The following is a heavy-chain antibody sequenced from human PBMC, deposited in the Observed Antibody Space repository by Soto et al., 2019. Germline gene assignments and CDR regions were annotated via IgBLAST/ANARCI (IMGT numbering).Heavy chain of an antibody. Sequence: LRLSCAASGFTFDDYSMHWVRQAPGKGLEWVSGISWNSGSIGYADSVEGRFTISTDNAKNSLYLQMNSLRAEDTALYYCAKDTGIVGAHAFDYWGQGTLVTVSS. V-gene: IGHV3-9*01. CDR2: ISWNSGSI. CDR1: GFTFDDYS. D-gene: IGHD1-26*01. CDR3: AKDTGIVGAHAFDY. J-gene: IGHJ4*02.